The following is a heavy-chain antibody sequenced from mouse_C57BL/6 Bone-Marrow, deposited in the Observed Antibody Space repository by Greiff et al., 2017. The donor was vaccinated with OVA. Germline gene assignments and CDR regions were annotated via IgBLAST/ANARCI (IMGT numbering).Heavy chain of an antibody. D-gene: IGHD4-1*01. CDR1: GYSFTSYY. CDR3: ASSNWYYFDY. V-gene: IGHV1-66*01. J-gene: IGHJ2*01. CDR2: IYPGSGNT. Sequence: QVQLKESGPELVKPGASVKISCKASGYSFTSYYIHWVKQRPGQGLEWIGWIYPGSGNTKYNEKFKGKATLTADTSSSTAYMQLSSLTSEDSAVYYCASSNWYYFDYWGQGTTLTVSS.